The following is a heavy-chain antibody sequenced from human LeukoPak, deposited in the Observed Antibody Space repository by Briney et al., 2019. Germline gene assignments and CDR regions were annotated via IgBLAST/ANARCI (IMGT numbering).Heavy chain of an antibody. CDR2: ISWNSGSI. CDR3: AKARAAYSYGPGDAFDI. CDR1: GFTFDDYA. J-gene: IGHJ3*02. D-gene: IGHD5-18*01. V-gene: IGHV3-9*01. Sequence: GGSLRLSCAASGFTFDDYAMHWVRQAPGKGLEWVSGISWNSGSIGYADSEKGRFTISRDNAKNSLYLQMNSLRAEDTAVYYCAKARAAYSYGPGDAFDIWGQGTMVTVSS.